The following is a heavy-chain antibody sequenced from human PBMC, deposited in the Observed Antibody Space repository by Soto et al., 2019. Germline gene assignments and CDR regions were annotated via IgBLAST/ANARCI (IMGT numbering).Heavy chain of an antibody. Sequence: DVQLVESGGGLVQPGGSLRLSCASSGFTFGIYWMTWVRQAPGKGLEWVANIKPDGSVKYHVDSVKGRFTISRDNAKTSLYLQMSSLRVDDTAVYYCVREPAAGAYYYDYWGQGTLVTVSS. V-gene: IGHV3-7*05. CDR2: IKPDGSVK. CDR3: VREPAAGAYYYDY. J-gene: IGHJ4*02. D-gene: IGHD6-13*01. CDR1: GFTFGIYW.